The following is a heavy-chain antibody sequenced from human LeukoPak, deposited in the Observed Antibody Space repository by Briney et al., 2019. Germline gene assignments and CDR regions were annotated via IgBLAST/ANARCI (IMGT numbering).Heavy chain of an antibody. CDR3: ARGAPQLALSSTIFYRGYYYYYMDV. Sequence: SETLSLTCAVYGGSFSGYYWSWIRQPPGKGLEWIGEINHSGSTNYNPSLKSRVTISVDTSKNQFSLKLSSVTAADTAVYYCARGAPQLALSSTIFYRGYYYYYMDVWGKGTTVTVSS. V-gene: IGHV4-34*01. CDR2: INHSGST. CDR1: GGSFSGYY. J-gene: IGHJ6*03. D-gene: IGHD6-6*01.